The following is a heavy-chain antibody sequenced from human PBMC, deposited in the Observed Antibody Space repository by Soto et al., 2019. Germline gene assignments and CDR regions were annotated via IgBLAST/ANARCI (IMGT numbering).Heavy chain of an antibody. CDR3: VKDQYGDYLFDY. Sequence: HWWCLRICCASSRFTVISYALHFVRKAPGKGLEYVSAISSNGGSTYYADSVKGRFTISRDNSKNTLYLQMSSLRAEDTAVYYCVKDQYGDYLFDYWGQGTLVPVSS. V-gene: IGHV3-64D*06. D-gene: IGHD4-17*01. CDR2: ISSNGGST. CDR1: RFTVISYA. J-gene: IGHJ4*02.